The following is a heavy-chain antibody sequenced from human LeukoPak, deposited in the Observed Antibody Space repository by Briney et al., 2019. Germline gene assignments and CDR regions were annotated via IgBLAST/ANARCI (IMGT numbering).Heavy chain of an antibody. J-gene: IGHJ4*02. CDR2: IYYSGST. CDR1: GGSFSSYY. Sequence: PSETLPLTCAVYGGSFSSYYWGWIRQPPGKGLEWIGSIYYSGSTYYNPSLKSRVTISVDTSKNQFSLKLSSVTAADTAVYYCARQGSLAAAGSRSFDYWGQGTLVTVSS. D-gene: IGHD6-13*01. V-gene: IGHV4-39*01. CDR3: ARQGSLAAAGSRSFDY.